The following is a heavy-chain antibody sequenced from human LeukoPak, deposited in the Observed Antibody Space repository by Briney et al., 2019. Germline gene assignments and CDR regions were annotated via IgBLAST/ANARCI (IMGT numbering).Heavy chain of an antibody. D-gene: IGHD6-19*01. J-gene: IGHJ6*03. CDR1: GFTFSSYS. CDR3: ARDSDSSGWLDYYMDV. Sequence: GGSLRLSCAASGFTFSSYSMNWDRQAPGKRLEWVSSISSSSSYIYYADSVKGRFTISRDNAKNSLYLQMNSLRAEDTAVYYCARDSDSSGWLDYYMDVWGKGTTVTISS. CDR2: ISSSSSYI. V-gene: IGHV3-21*01.